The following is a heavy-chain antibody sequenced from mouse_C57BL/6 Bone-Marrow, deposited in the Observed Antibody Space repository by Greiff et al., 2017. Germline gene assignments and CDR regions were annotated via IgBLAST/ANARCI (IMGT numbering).Heavy chain of an antibody. CDR2: ISSGGSYT. CDR1: GFTFSSYG. CDR3: ARLLMRTVVRDY. Sequence: EVMLVESGGDLVKPGGSLKLSCAASGFTFSSYGMSWVRQTPDKRLEWVATISSGGSYTYYPDSVKGRFTISRDNAKNTLYLQMSSRKSEDTAMYCCARLLMRTVVRDYWGQGTTLTVSS. J-gene: IGHJ2*01. D-gene: IGHD1-1*01. V-gene: IGHV5-6*02.